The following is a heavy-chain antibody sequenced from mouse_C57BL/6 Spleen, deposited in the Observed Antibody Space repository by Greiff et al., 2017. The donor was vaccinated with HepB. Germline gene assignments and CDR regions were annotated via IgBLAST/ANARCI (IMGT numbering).Heavy chain of an antibody. J-gene: IGHJ2*01. D-gene: IGHD2-4*01. CDR2: INPYNGGT. Sequence: EVQVVESGPVLVKPGASVKMSCKASGYTFTDYYMNWVKQSHGKSLEWIGVINPYNGGTSYNQKFKGKATLTVDKSSSTAYMELNSLTSEDSAVYYCARLYDYDYFDYWGQGTTLTVSS. CDR3: ARLYDYDYFDY. CDR1: GYTFTDYY. V-gene: IGHV1-19*01.